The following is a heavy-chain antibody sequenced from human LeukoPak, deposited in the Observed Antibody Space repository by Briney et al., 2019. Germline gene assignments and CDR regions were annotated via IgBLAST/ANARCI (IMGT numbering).Heavy chain of an antibody. CDR1: GFSLSTSGMC. J-gene: IGHJ2*01. Sequence: SGPALVKPTQTLTLTCTFSGFSLSTSGMCVSWIRQPPGKALEWLARIDWDDDKYYSTSLKTRLTISKDTSKNQVVLTMTNMDPVDTATYYCARMVIAVAGTYYFDLWGRGTLVTVSS. CDR3: ARMVIAVAGTYYFDL. V-gene: IGHV2-70*11. D-gene: IGHD6-19*01. CDR2: IDWDDDK.